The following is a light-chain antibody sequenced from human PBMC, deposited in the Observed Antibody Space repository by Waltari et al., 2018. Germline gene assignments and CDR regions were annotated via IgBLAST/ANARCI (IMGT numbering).Light chain of an antibody. CDR1: QSVSST. Sequence: IVLTQSPDTLSLSPGERASLSCRASQSVSSTLAWYQQKPGQAPRLLIHGASNRATDIPDRFSGSGSGTDFTLTISSLEPEDFAVYYCQQYDNWPVTFGGGTRVEIK. V-gene: IGKV3-15*01. CDR2: GAS. CDR3: QQYDNWPVT. J-gene: IGKJ4*01.